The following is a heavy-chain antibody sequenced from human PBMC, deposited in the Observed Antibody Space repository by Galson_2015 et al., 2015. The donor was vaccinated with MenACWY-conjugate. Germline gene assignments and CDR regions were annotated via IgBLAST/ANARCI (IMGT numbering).Heavy chain of an antibody. D-gene: IGHD1-26*01. J-gene: IGHJ4*02. CDR2: INSNGSNT. V-gene: IGHV3-74*01. CDR3: ARFGGNYRTPSHFHY. CDR1: GFTFSTYW. Sequence: SLRLSCAASGFTFSTYWMNWVRQAPGKGLVWVSRINSNGSNTNYADSVKGRFTISRDNAKNTLYLQMNSLRAEDTAVYYCARFGGNYRTPSHFHYWGQGTLVTCSS.